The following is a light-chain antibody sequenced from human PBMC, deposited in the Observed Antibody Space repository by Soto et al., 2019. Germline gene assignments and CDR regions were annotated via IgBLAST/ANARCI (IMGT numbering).Light chain of an antibody. V-gene: IGKV3-20*01. CDR3: QQYGSSLSIT. J-gene: IGKJ5*01. CDR2: GAS. Sequence: EIVLTQSPGTLSLYXGERATLSCRASQSVSSSYLAWYQQKPGQAPRLLIYGASSRATGIPDRFSGSGSGTDFTLTISRLEPEDFAVYYCQQYGSSLSITFGQGTRLEIX. CDR1: QSVSSSY.